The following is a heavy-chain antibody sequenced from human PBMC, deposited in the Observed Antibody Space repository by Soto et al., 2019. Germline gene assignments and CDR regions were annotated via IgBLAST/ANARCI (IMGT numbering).Heavy chain of an antibody. J-gene: IGHJ3*02. CDR3: AKVGSHSWSHYAAFDI. Sequence: EVQLLESGGGSVQPGGSLRLSCAASGFTFISYAMNWVRQAPGKGLEWVSAISGSADRTYYADSVKGRFTISRDNSNKILYVRMNCLRAEDTAVYYCAKVGSHSWSHYAAFDIWGQGTMVTVSS. D-gene: IGHD1-26*01. V-gene: IGHV3-23*01. CDR1: GFTFISYA. CDR2: ISGSADRT.